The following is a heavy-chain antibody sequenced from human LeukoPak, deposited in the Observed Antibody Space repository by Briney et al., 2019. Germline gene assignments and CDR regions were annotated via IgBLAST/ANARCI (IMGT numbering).Heavy chain of an antibody. Sequence: GGSLRLSCAASGFTFSSYWMSWVRQAPGKGLEWVSVVSGTGGRTYYADSVKGRFTISRDNSNNALYLQMNSLRAEDTAVYYCATAAYDSGSYIVNHDYWGQGTLVTVSS. CDR3: ATAAYDSGSYIVNHDY. CDR2: VSGTGGRT. J-gene: IGHJ4*02. CDR1: GFTFSSYW. D-gene: IGHD3-22*01. V-gene: IGHV3-23*01.